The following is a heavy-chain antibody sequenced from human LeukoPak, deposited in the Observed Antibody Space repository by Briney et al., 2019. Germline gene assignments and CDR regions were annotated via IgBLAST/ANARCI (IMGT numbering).Heavy chain of an antibody. CDR3: ARSNYYGLGSYYDY. V-gene: IGHV3-21*01. Sequence: KSGGSLRLSCAASGFTFSSYSMNWVRQAPGKGLEWVSSISGSSKSIYYADSVRGRFTISRDNAKNSLYLQMNSLRAEDTAVYYCARSNYYGLGSYYDYWGQGTLVTVSS. CDR2: ISGSSKSI. D-gene: IGHD3-10*01. J-gene: IGHJ4*02. CDR1: GFTFSSYS.